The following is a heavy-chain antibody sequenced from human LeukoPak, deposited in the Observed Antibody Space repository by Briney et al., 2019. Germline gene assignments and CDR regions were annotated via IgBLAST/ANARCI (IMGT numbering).Heavy chain of an antibody. V-gene: IGHV3-7*01. D-gene: IGHD1-26*01. Sequence: PGGSLRLSCAASGFTFSSYWMSWVRQAPGKGLEWVANIKQDGSEKYYVDSVKGRFTISRDNAKNSLYLQMNSLRAEDTAVYYCARPGSGSYYWPYYMDVWGKGTTVTVSS. CDR2: IKQDGSEK. CDR3: ARPGSGSYYWPYYMDV. CDR1: GFTFSSYW. J-gene: IGHJ6*03.